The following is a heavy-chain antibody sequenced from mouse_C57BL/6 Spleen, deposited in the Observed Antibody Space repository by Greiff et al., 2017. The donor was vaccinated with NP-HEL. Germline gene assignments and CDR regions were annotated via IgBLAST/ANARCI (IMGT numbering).Heavy chain of an antibody. D-gene: IGHD2-1*01. Sequence: QVQLQQPGAELVRPGSSVKLSCKASGYTFTSYWMHWVKQRPIQGLEWIGNIDPSDSETHYNQKFKDKATLTVDKSSSTAYMPLSSLTSEDSAVYYCARRYYGNYWYFDVWGTGTTVTVSS. CDR1: GYTFTSYW. J-gene: IGHJ1*03. CDR3: ARRYYGNYWYFDV. V-gene: IGHV1-52*01. CDR2: IDPSDSET.